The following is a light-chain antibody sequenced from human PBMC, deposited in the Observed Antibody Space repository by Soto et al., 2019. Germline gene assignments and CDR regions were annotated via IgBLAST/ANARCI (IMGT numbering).Light chain of an antibody. Sequence: QSVLTQPPSGSGAPGQRGTISCTGSSSNIGAGYDVHWYQQLPGTAPKLLIYGNSNRHSGVPDRFSGSKSGTSASLAITGLQAEDDSDYYCQSYDRSLSVVFGGGTQLTLL. CDR1: SSNIGAGYD. J-gene: IGLJ2*01. V-gene: IGLV1-40*01. CDR2: GNS. CDR3: QSYDRSLSVV.